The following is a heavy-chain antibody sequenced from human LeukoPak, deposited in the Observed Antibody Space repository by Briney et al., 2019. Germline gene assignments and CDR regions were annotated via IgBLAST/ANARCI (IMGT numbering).Heavy chain of an antibody. V-gene: IGHV3-48*04. J-gene: IGHJ4*02. CDR1: GFTFSTYS. CDR3: ARDGSQGLDY. Sequence: GGSLRLSCAASGFTFSTYSMNWVRQAPGKGLEWVSYISSSSSTIYYADSVKGRFTISRDNAKNSLYLQVNSLRAEDTAVYYCARDGSQGLDYWGQGTLVTVSS. D-gene: IGHD1-26*01. CDR2: ISSSSSTI.